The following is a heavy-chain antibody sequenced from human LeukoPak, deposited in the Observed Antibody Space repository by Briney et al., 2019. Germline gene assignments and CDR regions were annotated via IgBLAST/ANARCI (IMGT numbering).Heavy chain of an antibody. CDR1: GFTFSSYS. J-gene: IGHJ4*02. V-gene: IGHV3-21*01. CDR3: AKEGRSTTPGY. CDR2: ISSSSRYI. D-gene: IGHD6-13*01. Sequence: GGSLRLSCAASGFTFSSYSINWVREAPGKGLEWVSSISSSSRYIYYADSVKVRFTISRDNAKNSLYLQMKSLRAEDTAVYFCAKEGRSTTPGYWGQGTLVTVSS.